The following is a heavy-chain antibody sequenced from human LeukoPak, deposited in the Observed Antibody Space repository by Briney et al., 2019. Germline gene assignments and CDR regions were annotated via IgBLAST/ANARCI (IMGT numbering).Heavy chain of an antibody. CDR3: ARDPFVWWSGYRKNFDY. CDR1: GYTFTSYA. J-gene: IGHJ4*02. Sequence: ASVKVSCKASGYTFTSYAMNWVRQAPGQGLEWMGWINTNTGNPTYAQGFTGRFVFSLDTSVSTAYLQISSLKAEDTAVYYCARDPFVWWSGYRKNFDYWGQGILVTVSS. V-gene: IGHV7-4-1*02. D-gene: IGHD3-3*01. CDR2: INTNTGNP.